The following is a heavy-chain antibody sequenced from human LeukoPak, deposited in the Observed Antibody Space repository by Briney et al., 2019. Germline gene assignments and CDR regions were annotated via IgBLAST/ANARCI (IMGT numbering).Heavy chain of an antibody. V-gene: IGHV1-69*04. Sequence: ASVKVSCKASGGTFSSYAISWVRQAPGQGLEWMGRIIPILGIANYAQKFQGRVTITADKSTSTAYMELSSLRSEDTAVYYCARSGADYDSSGYSDYWGQGTLVTVSS. CDR1: GGTFSSYA. CDR3: ARSGADYDSSGYSDY. J-gene: IGHJ4*02. CDR2: IIPILGIA. D-gene: IGHD3-22*01.